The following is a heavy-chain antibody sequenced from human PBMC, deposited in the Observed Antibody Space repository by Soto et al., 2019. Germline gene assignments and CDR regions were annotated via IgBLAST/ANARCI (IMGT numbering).Heavy chain of an antibody. Sequence: LRLSCAASGFTFSSYAMSWVRQAPGKGLEWVSAISGSGGSTYYADSVKGRFTISRDNSKNTLYLQMNSLRAEDTAVYYCARDRRGAYYFDYWGQGTLVTVSS. CDR2: ISGSGGST. CDR1: GFTFSSYA. J-gene: IGHJ4*02. CDR3: ARDRRGAYYFDY. V-gene: IGHV3-23*01. D-gene: IGHD3-10*01.